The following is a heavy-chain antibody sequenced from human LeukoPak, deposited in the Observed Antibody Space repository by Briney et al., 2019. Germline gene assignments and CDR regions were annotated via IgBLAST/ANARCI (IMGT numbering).Heavy chain of an antibody. Sequence: GGSLRLSCTASGFTFGDYAMSWVRQAPGKGLEWVGFIRSKAYGGTTEYAASVKGRFTISRDDSKSIAYLQMNSLKTEDTAVYYCTRERVAAADYWCFDLWGRGTLVTVSS. J-gene: IGHJ2*01. CDR3: TRERVAAADYWCFDL. CDR2: IRSKAYGGTT. V-gene: IGHV3-49*04. CDR1: GFTFGDYA. D-gene: IGHD6-13*01.